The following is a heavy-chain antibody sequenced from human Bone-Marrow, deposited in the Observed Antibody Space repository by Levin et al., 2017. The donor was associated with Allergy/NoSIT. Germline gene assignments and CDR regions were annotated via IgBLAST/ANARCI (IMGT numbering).Heavy chain of an antibody. J-gene: IGHJ4*02. Sequence: GGSLRLSCKASEGTFNASNAISWLRQAPGQGLEWMGRIIPMLGITIYAQKFQGRVTITADKSTSTAYMELSSLRSEDTAVFYCARATGADYGDYGDLDYWGQGTLVTVSS. V-gene: IGHV1-69*04. CDR3: ARATGADYGDYGDLDY. D-gene: IGHD4-17*01. CDR1: EGTFNASNA. CDR2: IIPMLGIT.